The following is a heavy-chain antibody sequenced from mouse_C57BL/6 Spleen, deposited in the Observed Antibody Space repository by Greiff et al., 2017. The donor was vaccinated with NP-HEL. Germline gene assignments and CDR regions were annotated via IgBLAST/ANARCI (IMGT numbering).Heavy chain of an antibody. CDR1: GYTFTSYW. CDR2: INPSSGYT. CDR3: ASPITTVVAPYDAMDY. J-gene: IGHJ4*01. D-gene: IGHD1-1*01. Sequence: VQLQQSGAELAKPGASVKLSCKASGYTFTSYWMHWVKQRPGQGLEWIGYINPSSGYTKYNQKFKDKATLTADKSSSTAYMQLSSLTSEDSAVYYCASPITTVVAPYDAMDYWGQGTSVTVAS. V-gene: IGHV1-7*01.